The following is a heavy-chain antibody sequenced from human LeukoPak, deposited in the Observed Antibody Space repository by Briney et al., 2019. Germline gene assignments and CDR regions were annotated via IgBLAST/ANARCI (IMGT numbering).Heavy chain of an antibody. J-gene: IGHJ6*03. D-gene: IGHD5-18*01. CDR3: AREGRNWYSYGTYRHYYYMDV. V-gene: IGHV1-18*01. Sequence: ASVKVSCKASGGTFSSYAISWVRQAPGHGLEWMGWISAYNGNTNYAQKLQGRVTMTTDTSTSTAYMELRSLRSDDTAVYYCAREGRNWYSYGTYRHYYYMDVWGKGTTVTVSS. CDR2: ISAYNGNT. CDR1: GGTFSSYA.